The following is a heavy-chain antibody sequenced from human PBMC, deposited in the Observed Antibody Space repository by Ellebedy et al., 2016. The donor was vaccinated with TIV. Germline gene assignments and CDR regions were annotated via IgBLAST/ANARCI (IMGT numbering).Heavy chain of an antibody. CDR2: IRSKANSYAT. J-gene: IGHJ4*02. Sequence: GESLKISCAASGFTFSGSAMHWVRQASGKGLEWVGRIRSKANSYATAYAASVKGRFTISRDDSKNTAYLQMNSLKTEDTAVYYCTSSESGSGWSSFDYWGQGTLVTVSS. CDR1: GFTFSGSA. D-gene: IGHD6-19*01. V-gene: IGHV3-73*01. CDR3: TSSESGSGWSSFDY.